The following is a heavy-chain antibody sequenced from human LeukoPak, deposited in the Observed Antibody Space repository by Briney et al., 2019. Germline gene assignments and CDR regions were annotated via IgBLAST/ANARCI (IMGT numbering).Heavy chain of an antibody. D-gene: IGHD3-22*01. J-gene: IGHJ1*01. CDR2: IYYSGST. CDR1: GGSISSGGYY. CDR3: ARGTYYYDSSGFQH. Sequence: SETLSLTCTVSGGSISSGGYYWSWIRQPPGKGLEWIGYIYYSGSTNYNPSLKSRVTISVDTSKNQFSLKLSSVTAADTAVYYCARGTYYYDSSGFQHWGQGTLVTVSS. V-gene: IGHV4-61*08.